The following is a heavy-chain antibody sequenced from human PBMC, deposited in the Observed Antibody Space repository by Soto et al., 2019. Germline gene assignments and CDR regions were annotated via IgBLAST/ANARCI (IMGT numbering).Heavy chain of an antibody. D-gene: IGHD2-15*01. CDR3: AVVVSATHLDP. CDR1: GVSINLSYHY. V-gene: IGHV4-39*01. J-gene: IGHJ5*02. Sequence: PSETLSLTCTVSGVSINLSYHYWGWIRQPPGKGLQWIGSVYHGGSTYYPPFLHSRVTISVDAPKNQFSLKLSSVTAADTAVYYCAVVVSATHLDPWGQGTLVTVSS. CDR2: VYHGGST.